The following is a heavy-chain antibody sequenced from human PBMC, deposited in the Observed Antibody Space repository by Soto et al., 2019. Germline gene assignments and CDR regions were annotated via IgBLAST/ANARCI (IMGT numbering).Heavy chain of an antibody. D-gene: IGHD5-18*01. CDR3: ARDQRGYSYGPFDY. Sequence: GGSLILSCAASGFTFSCYSMNWVRQAPGKGLEWEAVIWLDGSNEYYADSVKGRFTVSRDNSKNTLYLQMNSLRAEDTAVYYCARDQRGYSYGPFDYWGQGTLVTVSS. J-gene: IGHJ4*02. CDR2: IWLDGSNE. V-gene: IGHV3-33*08. CDR1: GFTFSCYS.